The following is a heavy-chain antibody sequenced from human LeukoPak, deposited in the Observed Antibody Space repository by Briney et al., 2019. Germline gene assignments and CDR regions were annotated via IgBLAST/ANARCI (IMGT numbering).Heavy chain of an antibody. V-gene: IGHV4-34*01. CDR2: INHSGST. J-gene: IGHJ4*02. CDR1: GGSFSGYY. CDR3: AGDPRVHLDY. Sequence: SETLSLTCAVYGGSFSGYYWSWIRQPPGKGLEWIGEINHSGSTNYNPSLKSRVTISVDTSKNKFHLKLSSVTAADTAVYYCAGDPRVHLDYWGQGTLVTVSS.